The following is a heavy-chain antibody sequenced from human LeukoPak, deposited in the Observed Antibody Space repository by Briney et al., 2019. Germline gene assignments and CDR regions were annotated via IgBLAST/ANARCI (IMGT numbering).Heavy chain of an antibody. J-gene: IGHJ4*02. CDR2: ISGNGAGT. D-gene: IGHD3-9*01. V-gene: IGHV3-23*02. CDR1: GCPFSSHA. CDR3: ARDGVLRYFDWSFDY. Sequence: GGSLRLSCTPSGCPFSSHAMSWVRQAPGKGLEWVSGISGNGAGTYYGDSVKGRFTISRHNSKNTLYLQMNSLRAEDTAVYYCARDGVLRYFDWSFDYWGQGTLVTVSS.